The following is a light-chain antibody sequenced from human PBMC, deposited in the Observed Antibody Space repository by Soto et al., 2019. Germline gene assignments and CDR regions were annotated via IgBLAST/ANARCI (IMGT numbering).Light chain of an antibody. V-gene: IGKV1-12*01. Sequence: DIQMTQSPSSVSASVGDRVTITCRASQGISSWLAWYQQKPGKAPKLLIYAASSLQSGVPSRFRGSGSGKDFTPPISTLQPEDFATYYFHQANSSPFTFGGGTKVEIK. J-gene: IGKJ4*01. CDR1: QGISSW. CDR3: HQANSSPFT. CDR2: AAS.